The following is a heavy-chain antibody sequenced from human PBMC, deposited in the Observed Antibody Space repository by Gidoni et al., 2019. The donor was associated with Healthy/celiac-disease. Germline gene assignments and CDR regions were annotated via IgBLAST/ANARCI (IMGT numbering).Heavy chain of an antibody. V-gene: IGHV1-18*01. J-gene: IGHJ4*02. CDR1: GYTFTSYG. CDR2: ISAYNGNT. Sequence: QVPLVQSGAELTKHGPSVQVSCKASGYTFTSYGISWVRQTPGQGLEWMGWISAYNGNTNYAQKLQGRVTMTTDTSTSTAYMELRSLRSDDTAVYYWARDEGAVRDYTFDYWGQGTLVTVSS. CDR3: ARDEGAVRDYTFDY. D-gene: IGHD4-4*01.